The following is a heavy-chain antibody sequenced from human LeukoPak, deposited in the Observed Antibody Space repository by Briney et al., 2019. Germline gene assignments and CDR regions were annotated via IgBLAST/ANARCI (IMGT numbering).Heavy chain of an antibody. V-gene: IGHV3-23*01. Sequence: PGGSLRLSCAASGFTFSSYAMSWVRQAPGKGLEWVSAISGSGGSIYYADSVKGRFTISRDNSKNTLYLQMNSLRAEDTAVYYCAKDFFGVRYYYYMDVWGKGTTVTVSS. CDR2: ISGSGGSI. CDR3: AKDFFGVRYYYYMDV. D-gene: IGHD3-16*01. CDR1: GFTFSSYA. J-gene: IGHJ6*03.